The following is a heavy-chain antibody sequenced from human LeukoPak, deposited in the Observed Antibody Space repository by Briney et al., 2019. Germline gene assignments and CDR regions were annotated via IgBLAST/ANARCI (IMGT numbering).Heavy chain of an antibody. CDR1: GYTFTSYG. V-gene: IGHV1-18*01. CDR3: ARGTTIYGDYGYIYYYYMDV. CDR2: ISAYNGNT. D-gene: IGHD4-17*01. Sequence: GASVKVSCKASGYTFTSYGISWVRQAPGQGLEWMGWISAYNGNTNYAQKLQGRVTMTTDTSTSTAYMELRSLRSDDTAVYYCARGTTIYGDYGYIYYYYMDVWGKGTTVTVSS. J-gene: IGHJ6*03.